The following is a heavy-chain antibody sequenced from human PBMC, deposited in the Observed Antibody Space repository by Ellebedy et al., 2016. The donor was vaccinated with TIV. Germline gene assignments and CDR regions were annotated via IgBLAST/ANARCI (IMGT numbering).Heavy chain of an antibody. D-gene: IGHD5-18*01. J-gene: IGHJ4*02. CDR2: INHSGSA. V-gene: IGHV4-34*01. Sequence: SETLSLTXAVYGGSFSDYYWRWIRQPPGKGLEWIGEINHSGSANYNPSLKSRVTMSVDTSKNQFSLKLSSVTAADTAVYYCARRDTYSFAYWGQGILVTVFS. CDR3: ARRDTYSFAY. CDR1: GGSFSDYY.